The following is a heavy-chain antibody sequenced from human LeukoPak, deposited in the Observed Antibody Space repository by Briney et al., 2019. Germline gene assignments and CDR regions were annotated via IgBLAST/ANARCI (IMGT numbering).Heavy chain of an antibody. CDR3: AKGGRDLDY. D-gene: IGHD2-21*02. V-gene: IGHV3-23*05. CDR2: APISGRT. J-gene: IGHJ4*02. Sequence: GGSLRLSCAASGFTFSSDTMGWVRQAPGKGLEWVSGAPISGRTYYVGSVKGRFTISRDNSKNTLYLQMISLRAEDTAVYYCAKGGRDLDYWGQGTLVTVSS. CDR1: GFTFSSDT.